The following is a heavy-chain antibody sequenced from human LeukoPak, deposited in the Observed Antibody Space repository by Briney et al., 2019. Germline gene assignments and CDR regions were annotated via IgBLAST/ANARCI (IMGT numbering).Heavy chain of an antibody. J-gene: IGHJ4*02. CDR3: VRGYCTSTSCLSRFADY. CDR1: GFTFSNYA. V-gene: IGHV3-74*01. CDR2: INSDGSII. D-gene: IGHD2-2*01. Sequence: GGSLRLSCAASGFTFSNYAMSWVRQAPGKGLVWVSRINSDGSIISYADSVKGRFTISRDNAENTLYLQMNSLRAEDTAVYFCVRGYCTSTSCLSRFADYWGQGTLVTVSS.